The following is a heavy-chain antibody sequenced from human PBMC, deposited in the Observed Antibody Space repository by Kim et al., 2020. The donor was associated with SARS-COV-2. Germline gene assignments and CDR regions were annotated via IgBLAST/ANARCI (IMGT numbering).Heavy chain of an antibody. CDR2: IYHSGST. Sequence: SETLSLTCTVSGYSISSGYYWGWIRQPPGKGLEWIGSIYHSGSTYYNPSLKSRVTISVDTSKNQFSLKLSSVTAADTAVYYCARGLWFGESNFDYWGQGTLVTVSS. CDR3: ARGLWFGESNFDY. D-gene: IGHD3-10*01. CDR1: GYSISSGYY. J-gene: IGHJ4*02. V-gene: IGHV4-38-2*02.